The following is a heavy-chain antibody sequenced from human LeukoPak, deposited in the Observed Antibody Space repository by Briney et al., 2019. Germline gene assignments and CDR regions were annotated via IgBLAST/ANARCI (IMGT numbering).Heavy chain of an antibody. J-gene: IGHJ3*02. Sequence: PGGSLRLSCAASGFTFSGNAMNWVRQAPGKGLEWLGRIKSKADGGTADYAAPVKGRITISRDDSKNTLYLQINSLRSDDTALYYCTTRTWAAGFDIWGQGTMLTVSS. CDR2: IKSKADGGTA. D-gene: IGHD2-15*01. CDR3: TTRTWAAGFDI. CDR1: GFTFSGNA. V-gene: IGHV3-15*01.